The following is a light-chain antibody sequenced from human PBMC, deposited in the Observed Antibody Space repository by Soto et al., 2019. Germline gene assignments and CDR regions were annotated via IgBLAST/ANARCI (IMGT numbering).Light chain of an antibody. Sequence: QSALTQPASVSGSPGQSITISCTGTSSDVGGYNYVSWYQQHPGKAPKLMIYDVSKRPSGVSNPFSGSKSGNTASLTISGLQAEDEADYYCSSYTSSSTVVFGGGTKVTVL. CDR3: SSYTSSSTVV. J-gene: IGLJ2*01. CDR2: DVS. CDR1: SSDVGGYNY. V-gene: IGLV2-14*01.